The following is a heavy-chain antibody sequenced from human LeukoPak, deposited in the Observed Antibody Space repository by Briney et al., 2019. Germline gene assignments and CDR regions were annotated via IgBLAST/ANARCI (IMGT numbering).Heavy chain of an antibody. V-gene: IGHV4-61*01. CDR3: AREAFGIQRDWFDP. CDR2: IYYSGST. J-gene: IGHJ5*02. Sequence: SETLSLTCTVSGGSVSSGSYYWSWIRQPPGKGLEWIGYIYYSGSTNYNPSLKSRVTISVDTSKNQFSPKLSSVTAADTAVYYCAREAFGIQRDWFDPWGQGTLVTVSS. CDR1: GGSVSSGSYY. D-gene: IGHD3-10*01.